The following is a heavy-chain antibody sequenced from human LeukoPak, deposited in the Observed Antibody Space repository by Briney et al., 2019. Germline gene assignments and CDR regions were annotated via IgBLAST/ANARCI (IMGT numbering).Heavy chain of an antibody. CDR2: INHDGSEK. V-gene: IGHV3-7*01. D-gene: IGHD2-15*01. J-gene: IGHJ4*02. Sequence: GGSLRLSCAASGFSFSDYWMSWVRQAPGKGLEWVANINHDGSEKHYVDSVKGRFTISRDNAKNSLSLQMTSLGDYDTALYYCGKRGYLADYWGQGSLVSVSS. CDR3: GKRGYLADY. CDR1: GFSFSDYW.